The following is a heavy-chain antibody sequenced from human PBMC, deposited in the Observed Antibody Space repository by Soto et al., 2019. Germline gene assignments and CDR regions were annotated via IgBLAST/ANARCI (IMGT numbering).Heavy chain of an antibody. V-gene: IGHV3-30*18. CDR3: AKPPRSSGWFVW. D-gene: IGHD6-19*01. CDR2: ISYDGSNK. Sequence: VQLLESGGGLVQPGRSLRLSCAASGFTFSSYGMHWVRQAPGKGLEWVAVISYDGSNKYYADSVKGRFTISRDNSKNTLYLQMNSLRAEDTAVYYCAKPPRSSGWFVWWGQGTLVTVSS. J-gene: IGHJ4*02. CDR1: GFTFSSYG.